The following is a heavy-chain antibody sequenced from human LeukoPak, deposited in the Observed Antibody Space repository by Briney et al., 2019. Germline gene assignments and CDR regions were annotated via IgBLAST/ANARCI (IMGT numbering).Heavy chain of an antibody. D-gene: IGHD1-26*01. V-gene: IGHV3-21*01. Sequence: GGSLRLSCAASGFTFSSYSMNWVRQAPGKGLEWVSSISSSSSYIYYADSVKGRFTISRDNAKNSLYLQMNSLRAEDTAVYYCARGLVGATIGDYWGQGTLVTVSS. CDR3: ARGLVGATIGDY. CDR1: GFTFSSYS. J-gene: IGHJ4*02. CDR2: ISSSSSYI.